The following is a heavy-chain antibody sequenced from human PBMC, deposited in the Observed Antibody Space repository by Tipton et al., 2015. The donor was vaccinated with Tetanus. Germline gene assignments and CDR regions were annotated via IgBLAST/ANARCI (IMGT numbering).Heavy chain of an antibody. CDR2: IYYSGST. V-gene: IGHV4-61*01. D-gene: IGHD2-2*01. CDR1: GGSVSSGSYH. Sequence: TLSLTCTVSGGSVSSGSYHWSWIRQPPGKGLEWIGYIYYSGSTNYNPSLKSRVPISVDTSKNQFSLKLSSVTAADTAVYYCASGGEPDIVVVPAALDYYYYGMDVWGQGTTVTVSS. CDR3: ASGGEPDIVVVPAALDYYYYGMDV. J-gene: IGHJ6*02.